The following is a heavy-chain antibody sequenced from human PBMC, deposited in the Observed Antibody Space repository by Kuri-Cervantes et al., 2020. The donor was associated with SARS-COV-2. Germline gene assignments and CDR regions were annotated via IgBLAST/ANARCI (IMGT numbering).Heavy chain of an antibody. Sequence: GESLKISCKASGYTFTGYYMHWVRQAPGQGLEWMGWINPNSGGTNYAQKFQGRVTMTRDTSISTAYMELSRLRSDDTAVYYCARDLWFGELLSVGGYYYYMDVWGKGTTVTVSS. CDR1: GYTFTGYY. CDR3: ARDLWFGELLSVGGYYYYMDV. J-gene: IGHJ6*03. D-gene: IGHD3-10*01. V-gene: IGHV1-2*02. CDR2: INPNSGGT.